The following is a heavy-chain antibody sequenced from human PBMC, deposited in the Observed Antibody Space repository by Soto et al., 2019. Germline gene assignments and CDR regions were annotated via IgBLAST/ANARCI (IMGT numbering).Heavy chain of an antibody. CDR3: ASDRTHLTTLYYYGRDV. CDR2: ISYDGSNK. D-gene: IGHD1-1*01. Sequence: QVQLVESGGGVVQPGRSLRLSCAASGFTFSSYAMHWVRQAPGKGLEWVAVISYDGSNKYYADSVKGRFTISRDNSKNXXYLQRNDLRDEDTAVYYCASDRTHLTTLYYYGRDVWGQGTTVTGSS. J-gene: IGHJ6*02. V-gene: IGHV3-30-3*01. CDR1: GFTFSSYA.